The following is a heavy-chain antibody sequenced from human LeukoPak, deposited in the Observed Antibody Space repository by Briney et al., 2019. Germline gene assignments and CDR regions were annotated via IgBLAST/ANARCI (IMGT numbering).Heavy chain of an antibody. J-gene: IGHJ4*02. CDR1: GYTFISFD. CDR3: ARGAGGSGYYYLLT. CDR2: MNPNSADR. V-gene: IGHV1-8*02. D-gene: IGHD3-10*01. Sequence: ASVKVSCKASGYTFISFDIIWVRQATGQGLEWMGWMNPNSADRGYAQKFRDRVTMTRSTSISTAYMELSSLRSEDSAVYYCARGAGGSGYYYLLTWGQGTLVTVSS.